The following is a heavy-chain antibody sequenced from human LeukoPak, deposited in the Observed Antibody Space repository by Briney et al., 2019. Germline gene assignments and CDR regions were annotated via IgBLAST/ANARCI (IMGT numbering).Heavy chain of an antibody. J-gene: IGHJ3*02. D-gene: IGHD3-10*01. CDR3: ARGVTMVRGVITAFDI. Sequence: GGSLRLSCAASGFTFSDYYMSWIRQAPGKGLEWVSYISSSGSTIYYADSVKGRFTISRDNAKNSLYLQMNSLRAEDTAVYYCARGVTMVRGVITAFDIWGQGTMVTVSS. V-gene: IGHV3-11*01. CDR1: GFTFSDYY. CDR2: ISSSGSTI.